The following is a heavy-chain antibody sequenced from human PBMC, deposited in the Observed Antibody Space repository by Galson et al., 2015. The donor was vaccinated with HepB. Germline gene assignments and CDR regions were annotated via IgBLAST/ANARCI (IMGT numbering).Heavy chain of an antibody. D-gene: IGHD3-22*01. J-gene: IGHJ3*02. CDR3: ARDPHHYYYDSSGYYDGGAFDI. CDR2: ISYDGSNK. V-gene: IGHV3-30-3*01. CDR1: GFTFSSYA. Sequence: SLRLSCAASGFTFSSYAMHWVRQAPGKGLEWVAVISYDGSNKYYADSVKGRFTISRDNSKNTLYLQMNSLRAEDTAVYYCARDPHHYYYDSSGYYDGGAFDIWGQGTMVTVSS.